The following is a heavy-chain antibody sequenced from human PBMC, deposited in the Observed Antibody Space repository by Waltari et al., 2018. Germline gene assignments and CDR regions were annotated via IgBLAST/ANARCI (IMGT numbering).Heavy chain of an antibody. CDR1: GGSISSSSYY. J-gene: IGHJ1*01. Sequence: QLQLQESGPGLVKPSETLSLTCTVSGGSISSSSYYWGWIRQPPGKGLEWIGSIYYSGSTYYNPSLKSRVTISVDTSNNQFSLKLSSVTAADTAVYYCARVGTAAAPFQHWGQGTLVTVSS. CDR2: IYYSGST. CDR3: ARVGTAAAPFQH. D-gene: IGHD1-1*01. V-gene: IGHV4-39*01.